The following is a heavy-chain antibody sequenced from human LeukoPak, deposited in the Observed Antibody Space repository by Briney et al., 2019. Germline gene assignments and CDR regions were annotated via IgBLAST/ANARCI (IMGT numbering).Heavy chain of an antibody. J-gene: IGHJ4*02. CDR3: AKNRRCSSTSCYEFYFDY. V-gene: IGHV3-30*02. D-gene: IGHD2-2*01. CDR1: GFTFSSYG. CDR2: IRYDRSNK. Sequence: PGGSLRLSCAASGFTFSSYGMHWVRQAPGKGLEWVAFIRYDRSNKYYADSVKGRFTISRDNSKNTLYLQMNSLRAEDTAVYYCAKNRRCSSTSCYEFYFDYWGQGTLVTVSS.